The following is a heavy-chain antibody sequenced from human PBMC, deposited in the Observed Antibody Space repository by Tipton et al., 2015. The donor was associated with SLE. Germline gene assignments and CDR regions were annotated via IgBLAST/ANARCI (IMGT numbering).Heavy chain of an antibody. D-gene: IGHD2-8*01. CDR2: VYYSGST. CDR3: ARGMLTWRGAVLGVDV. Sequence: TLSLTCSVSGGSISAYYWSWIRQPPGKGLEWIGYVYYSGSTNYNPSLKSRVTISVDPAKNQFSLKLTSVTAADSALYYCARGMLTWRGAVLGVDVWGQGTTVNVSS. V-gene: IGHV4-59*08. CDR1: GGSISAYY. J-gene: IGHJ6*02.